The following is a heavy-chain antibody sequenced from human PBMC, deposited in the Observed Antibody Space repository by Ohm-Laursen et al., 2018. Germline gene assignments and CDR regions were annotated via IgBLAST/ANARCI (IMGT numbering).Heavy chain of an antibody. D-gene: IGHD6-19*01. Sequence: GTLSFTCAFSGGSISSYYWSWIRQPPGKGLEGIGYIYYSGSTNYNPSLKSRVTISVDTSKKQFPLKLSSVTAADTAVYYCAGGGSSGWYSYYYYGMDVWGQGTTVTVSS. CDR1: GGSISSYY. V-gene: IGHV4-59*01. CDR3: AGGGSSGWYSYYYYGMDV. J-gene: IGHJ6*02. CDR2: IYYSGST.